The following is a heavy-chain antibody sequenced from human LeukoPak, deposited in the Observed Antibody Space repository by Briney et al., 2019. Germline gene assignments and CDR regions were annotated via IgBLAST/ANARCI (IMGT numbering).Heavy chain of an antibody. CDR2: IWFDGTNK. J-gene: IGHJ4*02. Sequence: GGSLRLSCAASGFIFSAYGLHWVRQAPGKGLEWVSLIWFDGTNKYYTDSVQGRFTISRDNSRNTVYLQMTSLRAEDTAVYYCARDYCTGGSCYFDYWGQGALVTVSS. CDR3: ARDYCTGGSCYFDY. CDR1: GFIFSAYG. D-gene: IGHD2-8*02. V-gene: IGHV3-33*01.